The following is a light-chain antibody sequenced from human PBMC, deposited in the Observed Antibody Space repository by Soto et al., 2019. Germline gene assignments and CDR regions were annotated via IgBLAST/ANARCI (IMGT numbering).Light chain of an antibody. CDR3: SSYTSSSTDV. CDR1: SSDVGGYNY. CDR2: EVS. V-gene: IGLV2-14*01. J-gene: IGLJ1*01. Sequence: QSALTQPASVSGSPGQSITISCTGTSSDVGGYNYVSWYQQYPGKAPKLMIYEVSNRPSGVSNRFSGSKSDNTASLTISGLQAEDEADYYCSSYTSSSTDVFGTGTKLTVL.